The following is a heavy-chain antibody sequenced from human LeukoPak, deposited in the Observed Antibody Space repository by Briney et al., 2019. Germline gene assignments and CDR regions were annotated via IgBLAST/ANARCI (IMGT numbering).Heavy chain of an antibody. CDR1: GYTFTDYY. CDR3: ARDGAYGSGSYRIGFDY. Sequence: ASVKVSCKASGYTFTDYYIHWVRQAPGQGLEWMGWVNPNSGDTNYAQKFQGRVTMTRDTSINTAYMELSRLRSDDTAVYYCARDGAYGSGSYRIGFDYWGQGTLVTVSS. CDR2: VNPNSGDT. J-gene: IGHJ4*02. D-gene: IGHD3-10*01. V-gene: IGHV1-2*02.